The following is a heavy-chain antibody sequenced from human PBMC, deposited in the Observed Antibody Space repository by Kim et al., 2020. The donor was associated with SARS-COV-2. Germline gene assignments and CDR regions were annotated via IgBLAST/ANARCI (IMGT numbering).Heavy chain of an antibody. CDR1: GFTVSSNY. Sequence: GGSLRLSCAASGFTVSSNYMSWVRQAPGKGLEWVSVIYSGGSTYYADSVKGRFTISRDNSKNTLYLQMNSLRAEDTAVYYCARSPGYDSSGYYSYYFDYWGQGTLVTVSS. CDR3: ARSPGYDSSGYYSYYFDY. V-gene: IGHV3-66*01. D-gene: IGHD3-22*01. J-gene: IGHJ4*02. CDR2: IYSGGST.